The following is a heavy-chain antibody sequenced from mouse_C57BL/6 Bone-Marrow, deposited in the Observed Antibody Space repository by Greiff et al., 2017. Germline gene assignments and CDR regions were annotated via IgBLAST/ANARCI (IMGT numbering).Heavy chain of an antibody. V-gene: IGHV5-6*01. CDR3: ARHRYGSSSWYFDV. D-gene: IGHD1-1*01. CDR2: ISSGGSYT. Sequence: EVKLVESGGDLVKPGGSLKLSCAASGFTFSSYGMSWVRPTPDKRLEWVATISSGGSYTYYPDSVPGRFTISRDNAKNTLYLQMSSLKSEDTAMYYCARHRYGSSSWYFDVWGTGTTVTVSS. J-gene: IGHJ1*03. CDR1: GFTFSSYG.